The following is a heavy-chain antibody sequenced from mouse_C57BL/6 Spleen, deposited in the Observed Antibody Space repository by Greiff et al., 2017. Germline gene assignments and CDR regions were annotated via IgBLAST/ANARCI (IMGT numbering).Heavy chain of an antibody. Sequence: VQLQQPGAELVKPGASVKLSCKASGYTFTSYWMHWVKQRPGQGLEWIGMIHPNSGSTNYNEKFKSKATLTVDKSSSTAYMQLSSLTSEDSAVYYCARSTMVTTRYAMDYWGQGTSVTVSS. CDR2: IHPNSGST. CDR1: GYTFTSYW. D-gene: IGHD2-2*01. V-gene: IGHV1-64*01. J-gene: IGHJ4*01. CDR3: ARSTMVTTRYAMDY.